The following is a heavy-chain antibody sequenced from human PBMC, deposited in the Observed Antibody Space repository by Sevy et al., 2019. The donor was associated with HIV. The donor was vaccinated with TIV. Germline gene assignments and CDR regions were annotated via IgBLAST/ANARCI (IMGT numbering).Heavy chain of an antibody. V-gene: IGHV3-53*01. J-gene: IGHJ6*02. CDR3: AREDIVLGEDNYYGIDV. CDR2: IHSGGKI. D-gene: IGHD2-15*01. Sequence: GGSLRLSCAASGFTFSNYWMHWVRQAPGKGPEWVSVIHSGGKISYADSVQGRFTISRDNSKNTLYLQMNSLRAEDTAVYYCAREDIVLGEDNYYGIDVWGQGTTVTVSS. CDR1: GFTFSNYW.